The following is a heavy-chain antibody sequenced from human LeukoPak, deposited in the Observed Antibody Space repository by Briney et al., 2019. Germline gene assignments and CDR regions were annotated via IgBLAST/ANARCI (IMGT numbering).Heavy chain of an antibody. CDR3: ARAASGYSYGYLFSVQEAYYGMDV. J-gene: IGHJ6*02. V-gene: IGHV1-46*01. Sequence: ASVKVSCKASGYTFTSYYMHWVRQAPGQGLEWMGIINPSGGSTSYAQKFQGRVTMTRDTSTSTVYMELSSLRSEDTAVYYCARAASGYSYGYLFSVQEAYYGMDVWGQGTTVTVSS. CDR2: INPSGGST. D-gene: IGHD5-18*01. CDR1: GYTFTSYY.